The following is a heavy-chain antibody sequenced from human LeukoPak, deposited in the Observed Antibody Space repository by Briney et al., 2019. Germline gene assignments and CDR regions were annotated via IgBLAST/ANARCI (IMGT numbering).Heavy chain of an antibody. CDR2: IYTSGST. V-gene: IGHV4-4*07. Sequence: SETLSLTCTVSGGSISSYYWSWIRQPAGKGLEWIGRIYTSGSTNYNPSLKSRVTMSVDTSKSQFSLKLSSVTAADTAVYYCARDSSVNAFDIWAQGTMVTVFS. CDR1: GGSISSYY. J-gene: IGHJ3*02. CDR3: ARDSSVNAFDI.